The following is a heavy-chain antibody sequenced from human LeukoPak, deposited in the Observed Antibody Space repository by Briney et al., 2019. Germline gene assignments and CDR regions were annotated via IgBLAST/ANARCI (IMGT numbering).Heavy chain of an antibody. CDR1: GFTFSSYG. J-gene: IGHJ4*02. V-gene: IGHV3-30*02. Sequence: QPGGSLRLSCAASGFTFSSYGMHWVRQAPGKGLEWVAFIRYDGSNKYYADSVKGRFTISRDNSKNTLYLQMNSLRAEDTAVYYCARDPRIAARLDYWGQGTLVTVSS. CDR2: IRYDGSNK. D-gene: IGHD6-6*01. CDR3: ARDPRIAARLDY.